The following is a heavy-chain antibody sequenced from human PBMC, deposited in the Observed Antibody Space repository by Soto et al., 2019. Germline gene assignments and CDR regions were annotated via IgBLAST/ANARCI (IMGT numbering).Heavy chain of an antibody. D-gene: IGHD2-2*01. V-gene: IGHV4-39*01. CDR1: GASITSRDYY. J-gene: IGHJ4*02. CDR2: IDYNGVT. CDR3: GRVMIGTSRHTDSDY. Sequence: SETLSLTCSVSGASITSRDYYWGWIRQTPGKGLEWIGNIDYNGVTYYNPSLKSRVTVSKDTSKNQFSLKVASVTAADTAIYYCGRVMIGTSRHTDSDYWGQGTQVTVSS.